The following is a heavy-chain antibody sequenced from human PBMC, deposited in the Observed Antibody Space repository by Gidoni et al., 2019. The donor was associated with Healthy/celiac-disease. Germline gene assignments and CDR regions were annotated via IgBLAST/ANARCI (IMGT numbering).Heavy chain of an antibody. V-gene: IGHV4-39*01. Sequence: QLQLQESGPGLVKPSETPSLTCTVSGGSISSSSYYWGWIRQPPGKGLEWIGSIYYSGSTYYNPSLKSRVTISVDTSKNQFSLKLSSVTAADTAVYYCARQITIFGPPPGFDPWGQGTLVTVSS. CDR2: IYYSGST. CDR1: GGSISSSSYY. D-gene: IGHD3-3*01. CDR3: ARQITIFGPPPGFDP. J-gene: IGHJ5*02.